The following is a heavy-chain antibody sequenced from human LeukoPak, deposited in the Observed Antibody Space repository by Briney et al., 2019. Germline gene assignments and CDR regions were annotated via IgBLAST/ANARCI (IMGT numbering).Heavy chain of an antibody. Sequence: PGGSLRLSCAASGFTFSSYWMSWVRQAPGKGLEWVANIKQDGSEKYYVDSVKGRFTISRDNAKNSLYLQMNSLRAEDTAVYYCARERNSSSWYVYYYYYYGMDVWGQGTTVTVSS. CDR2: IKQDGSEK. CDR3: ARERNSSSWYVYYYYYYGMDV. CDR1: GFTFSSYW. D-gene: IGHD6-13*01. J-gene: IGHJ6*02. V-gene: IGHV3-7*01.